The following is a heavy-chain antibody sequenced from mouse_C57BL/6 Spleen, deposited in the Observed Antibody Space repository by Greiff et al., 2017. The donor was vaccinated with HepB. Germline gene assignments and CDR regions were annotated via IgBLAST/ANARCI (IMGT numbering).Heavy chain of an antibody. CDR3: ARANWEGDYFDY. CDR2: ISYSGST. J-gene: IGHJ2*01. V-gene: IGHV3-1*01. Sequence: EVQLVESGPGMVKPSQSLSLTCTVTGYSITSGYDWHWIRHFPGNKLEWMGYISYSGSTNYNPSLKSRISITHDTSKNHFFLKLNSVTTEDTATYYCARANWEGDYFDYWGQGTTLTVSS. D-gene: IGHD4-1*01. CDR1: GYSITSGYD.